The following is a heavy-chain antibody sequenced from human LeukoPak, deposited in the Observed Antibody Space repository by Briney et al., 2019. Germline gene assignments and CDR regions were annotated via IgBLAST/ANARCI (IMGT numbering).Heavy chain of an antibody. J-gene: IGHJ4*02. CDR2: IKSKTDGGTA. V-gene: IGHV3-15*01. D-gene: IGHD6-13*01. CDR1: GLTFGSAW. CDR3: TTAGSLGY. Sequence: AGGSLRLSCAASGLTFGSAWMRWVRQAPGKGLEWVGRIKSKTDGGTADHAAPVKGRFTISRDDSKDTLYLQMNSLKTEDTAVYYCTTAGSLGYWGQGTLVTVSS.